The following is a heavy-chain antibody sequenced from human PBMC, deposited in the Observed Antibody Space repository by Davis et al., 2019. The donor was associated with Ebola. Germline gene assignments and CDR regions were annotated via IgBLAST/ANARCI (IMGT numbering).Heavy chain of an antibody. J-gene: IGHJ5*02. V-gene: IGHV4-4*02. CDR3: ARVPTSYYYDSSGYYYFRWFDP. CDR1: GGSISSSNW. CDR2: IYHSGST. D-gene: IGHD3-22*01. Sequence: SETLSLTCAVSGGSISSSNWWSWVRQPPGKGLEWIGEIYHSGSTNYNPSLKSRVTISVDTSKNQFSLKLSSVTAADTAVYYCARVPTSYYYDSSGYYYFRWFDPWGQGTLVTVSS.